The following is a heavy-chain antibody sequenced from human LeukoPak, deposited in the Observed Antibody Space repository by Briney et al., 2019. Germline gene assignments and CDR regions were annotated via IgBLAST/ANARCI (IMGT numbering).Heavy chain of an antibody. CDR3: ASRVDTAMGYYFDY. Sequence: GGSLRLSCAASGFTVSSNYMSWVRQAPGKGLEWVSVIYSSGSTYYADSVKGRFTISRDNSKNTLYLQMNSLRAEDTAVYYCASRVDTAMGYYFDYWGQGTLVTVSS. CDR1: GFTVSSNY. V-gene: IGHV3-66*01. J-gene: IGHJ4*02. D-gene: IGHD5-18*01. CDR2: IYSSGST.